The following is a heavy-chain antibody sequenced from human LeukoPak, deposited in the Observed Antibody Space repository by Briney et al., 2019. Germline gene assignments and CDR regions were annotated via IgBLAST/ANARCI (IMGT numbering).Heavy chain of an antibody. J-gene: IGHJ4*02. Sequence: GGSLRLSCAASGFTFSSYWMSWVRQAPGKGLEWVANIKQDGSEKYYVDSVKGRFTISRDNAKNSLYLQMNSLRAEDTAVYYCAKDRVVITSRFDYWGQGTLVTVSS. V-gene: IGHV3-7*03. CDR3: AKDRVVITSRFDY. CDR1: GFTFSSYW. CDR2: IKQDGSEK. D-gene: IGHD3-22*01.